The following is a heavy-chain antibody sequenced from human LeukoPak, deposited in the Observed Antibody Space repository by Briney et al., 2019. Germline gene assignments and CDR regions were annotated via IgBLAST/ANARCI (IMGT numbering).Heavy chain of an antibody. Sequence: GGSLRLSCAASGFTFSSYSMNWVRQAPGKGLEWVSSISSSSSYIYYADSVRGRFTISRDNAKNSLYLQMNSLRAEDTAVYYCARDFQYSSSSRTDYWGQGTLVTVSS. V-gene: IGHV3-21*01. CDR3: ARDFQYSSSSRTDY. CDR1: GFTFSSYS. D-gene: IGHD6-6*01. CDR2: ISSSSSYI. J-gene: IGHJ4*02.